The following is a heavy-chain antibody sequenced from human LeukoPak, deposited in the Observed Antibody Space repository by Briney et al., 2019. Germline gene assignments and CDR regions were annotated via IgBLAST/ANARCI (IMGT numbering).Heavy chain of an antibody. V-gene: IGHV1-8*01. CDR3: ARGRYSGSYYSTNNWFDP. Sequence: ASVKVSCKASGYTFTSYDINWVRQATGQGLEWMEWMNPNSGNTGYAQKFQGRVTMTRNTSISTAYMELSSLRSEDTAVYYCARGRYSGSYYSTNNWFDPWGQGTLVTVSS. D-gene: IGHD1-26*01. J-gene: IGHJ5*02. CDR1: GYTFTSYD. CDR2: MNPNSGNT.